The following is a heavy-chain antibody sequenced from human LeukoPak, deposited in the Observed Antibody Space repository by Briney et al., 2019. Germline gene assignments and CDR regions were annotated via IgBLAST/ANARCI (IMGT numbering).Heavy chain of an antibody. D-gene: IGHD5-12*01. CDR2: IYYSGST. Sequence: SETLSLTCTVSGGSISSGGYYWSWIRQPPGKGLEWIGYIYYSGSTYYNPSLKSRVTISVDTSKNQFSLKLSSVTAADTAVYYCARIVATIYALDDYWGQGTLVTVSS. V-gene: IGHV4-30-4*08. J-gene: IGHJ4*02. CDR3: ARIVATIYALDDY. CDR1: GGSISSGGYY.